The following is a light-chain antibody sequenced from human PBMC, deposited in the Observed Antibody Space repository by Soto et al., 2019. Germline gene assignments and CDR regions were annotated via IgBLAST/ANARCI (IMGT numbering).Light chain of an antibody. CDR1: QSVSTF. V-gene: IGKV3-20*01. CDR2: GAS. Sequence: EIVLTQSPATLSLSPGEGATLSCRASQSVSTFLAWYQQKPGQAPRLLISGASRRATGIPDRFSGAGSGTDFTLTISRLEPEDFALYYCQQHDILPITFGQGTRLEIK. CDR3: QQHDILPIT. J-gene: IGKJ5*01.